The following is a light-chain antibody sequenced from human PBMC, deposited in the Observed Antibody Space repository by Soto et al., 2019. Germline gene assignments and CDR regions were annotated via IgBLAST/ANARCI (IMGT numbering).Light chain of an antibody. CDR3: CSYAGSVWV. J-gene: IGLJ3*02. CDR1: SSDVGGYNY. V-gene: IGLV2-11*01. CDR2: DVS. Sequence: QSVLTQPRSVSGSPGQSVTISCTGTSSDVGGYNYVSWYQQHPGKAPKLMIYDVSKRPSGVPDRFSGSKSGNTASLTISGLQAEDEADYYCCSYAGSVWVFGGGTKVTVL.